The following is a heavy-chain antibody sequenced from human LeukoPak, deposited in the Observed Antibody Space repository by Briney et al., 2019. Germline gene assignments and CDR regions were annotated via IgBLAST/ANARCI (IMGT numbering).Heavy chain of an antibody. J-gene: IGHJ5*02. D-gene: IGHD6-13*01. Sequence: PGGSLRLSCAASGFTFSSYGMHWVRQAPGKGLEWVAVISYDGSNKYYADSVKGRFTISRDNSKSTLYLQMNSLRAEDTAVYYCAKDGRGPYSSSWYDWFDPWGQGTLVTVSS. CDR1: GFTFSSYG. CDR2: ISYDGSNK. V-gene: IGHV3-30*18. CDR3: AKDGRGPYSSSWYDWFDP.